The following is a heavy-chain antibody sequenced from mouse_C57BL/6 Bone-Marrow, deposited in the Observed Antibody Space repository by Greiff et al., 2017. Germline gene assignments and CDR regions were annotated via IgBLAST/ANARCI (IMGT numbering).Heavy chain of an antibody. D-gene: IGHD4-1*01. Sequence: VQLQQPGAELVKPGASVKMSCKASGYTFTSYWITWVKQRPGQGLEWIGDIYPTSGRTNNNEKFKSKAILTVDTSSNPAYMQLSSLTSEDSAVFYCARSGPLGRSFDYWGQGTTLTVSS. CDR1: GYTFTSYW. CDR2: IYPTSGRT. CDR3: ARSGPLGRSFDY. V-gene: IGHV1-55*01. J-gene: IGHJ2*01.